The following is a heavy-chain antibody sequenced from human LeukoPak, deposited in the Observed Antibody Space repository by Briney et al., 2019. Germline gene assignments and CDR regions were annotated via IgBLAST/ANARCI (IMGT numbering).Heavy chain of an antibody. J-gene: IGHJ4*02. CDR2: VKQDGSEK. D-gene: IGHD1-26*01. CDR3: ARDNIVGATIWRPLLDYYLDY. V-gene: IGHV3-7*03. CDR1: GFTFSSYW. Sequence: AGGSLRLSCAASGFTFSSYWMSWVRQAPGKGLEWVANVKQDGSEKYYVDSVKGRFTISRDNAKNSLYLQMNSLRAEDTAVYYCARDNIVGATIWRPLLDYYLDYWGQGTLVTVSS.